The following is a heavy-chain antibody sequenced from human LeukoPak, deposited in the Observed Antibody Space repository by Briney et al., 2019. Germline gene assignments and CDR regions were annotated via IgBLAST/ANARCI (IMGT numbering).Heavy chain of an antibody. V-gene: IGHV3-48*01. CDR2: ISASGSNI. CDR3: VRVKGTYFDF. D-gene: IGHD1-1*01. CDR1: GFPFSSYS. J-gene: IGHJ4*02. Sequence: GGSLGLSCAVSGFPFSSYSMNWVRQAPGKGLEWVSYISASGSNIYHLDAVKGRFTVSRDNAMNSLFLQMDRPRAEDTAIYYCVRVKGTYFDFWGQGTPVTVSS.